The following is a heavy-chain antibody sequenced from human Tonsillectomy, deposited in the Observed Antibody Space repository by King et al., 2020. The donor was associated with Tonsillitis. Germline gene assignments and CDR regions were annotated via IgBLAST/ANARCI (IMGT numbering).Heavy chain of an antibody. J-gene: IGHJ4*02. Sequence: VQLVESGGGLVQPGGSLRLSCAASGFTFSSYAMSWVRQAPGKGLEWVSVIYSGGSSTYYADSVKGRFTISRDNYKNTLYLQMNSLRAEDTAVYYCAKDREVHYYDGSGYFPFDYWGQGTLVTVSS. CDR1: GFTFSSYA. CDR3: AKDREVHYYDGSGYFPFDY. CDR2: IYSGGSST. D-gene: IGHD3-22*01. V-gene: IGHV3-23*03.